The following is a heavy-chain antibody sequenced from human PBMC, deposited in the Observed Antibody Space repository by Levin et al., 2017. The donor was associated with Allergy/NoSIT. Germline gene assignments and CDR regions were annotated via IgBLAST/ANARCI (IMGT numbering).Heavy chain of an antibody. CDR1: GFTFSNYY. J-gene: IGHJ4*02. Sequence: GGSLRLSCGASGFTFSNYYMHWVRQAPGKGLVWVSRVYSDGTITDYADSVKGRFTISRDNARNMLYLQMNSLRAEDTAVYYCARGGCSSTSCLDNWGQGILVTVS. D-gene: IGHD2-2*01. CDR2: VYSDGTIT. CDR3: ARGGCSSTSCLDN. V-gene: IGHV3-74*01.